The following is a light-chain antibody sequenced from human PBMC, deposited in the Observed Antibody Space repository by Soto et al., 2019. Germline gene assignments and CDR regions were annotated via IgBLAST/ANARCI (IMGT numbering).Light chain of an antibody. V-gene: IGKV1-5*01. Sequence: DIQMTQSPSTLSSSVGERVTITCRASQSISSWLAWYQQKPGKAPKLLIYYASSLESGVPSRFSGSGSGTEFTITISSLQPDDFATYYCQQYNSYSPTFGQGTKVEIK. CDR3: QQYNSYSPT. CDR2: YAS. J-gene: IGKJ1*01. CDR1: QSISSW.